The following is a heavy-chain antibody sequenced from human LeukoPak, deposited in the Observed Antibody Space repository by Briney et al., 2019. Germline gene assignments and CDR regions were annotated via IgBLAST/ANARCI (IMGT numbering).Heavy chain of an antibody. V-gene: IGHV1-2*02. J-gene: IGHJ3*02. CDR1: GYTFTGYY. Sequence: ASVKVSCKASGYTFTGYYMHWVRQTPGQGLEWMGWINPNSGGTNYAQKFQGRVTMTRDTSISTAHMELSRLRSDDTAVYYCARITKYYYDSSGPKGAFDIWGQGTMVTVSS. CDR3: ARITKYYYDSSGPKGAFDI. CDR2: INPNSGGT. D-gene: IGHD3-22*01.